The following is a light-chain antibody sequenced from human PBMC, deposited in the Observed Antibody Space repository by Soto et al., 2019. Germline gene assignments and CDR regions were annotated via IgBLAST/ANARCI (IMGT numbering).Light chain of an antibody. CDR1: QSIGNN. V-gene: IGKV3-20*01. CDR3: QASCTSRP. Sequence: TRSVSAQERFTRSCRASQSIGNNLAWYQHKPGRAPRLLIYAASNTAPGIPDRFSGSGSGTDFTLTISRLEPDDFAVYSCQASCTSRPFGQGTKVDIK. CDR2: AAS. J-gene: IGKJ1*01.